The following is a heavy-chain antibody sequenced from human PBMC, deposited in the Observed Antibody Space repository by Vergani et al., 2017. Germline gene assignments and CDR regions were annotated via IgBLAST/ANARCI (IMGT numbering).Heavy chain of an antibody. V-gene: IGHV3-33*01. CDR2: IWYDGGNK. J-gene: IGHJ3*02. Sequence: QVQLVESGGGVVQPGRSLRLSCAASGFTFTTYAMHWVRQAPGKGLEWVAVIWYDGGNKYYADSVKGRFTISRDNSKNTLYLQMNSLRAEDTAVYYCARDFPSIAARRDAFDIWGQGTMVTVSS. CDR3: ARDFPSIAARRDAFDI. D-gene: IGHD6-6*01. CDR1: GFTFTTYA.